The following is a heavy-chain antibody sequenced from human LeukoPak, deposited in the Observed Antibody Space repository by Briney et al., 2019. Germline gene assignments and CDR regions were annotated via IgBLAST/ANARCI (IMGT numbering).Heavy chain of an antibody. CDR3: ARERQNKDFWSGGDY. CDR1: GFSFSTYW. V-gene: IGHV3-7*01. D-gene: IGHD3-3*01. Sequence: GGSLRLSCAASGFSFSTYWMSWVRQAPGKGLEWVSNIKQDGSEKYYVDSVKGRFTISRDNAKNSLYLQMNTLRPEDTAVYYCARERQNKDFWSGGDYWGQGTLVTVSS. CDR2: IKQDGSEK. J-gene: IGHJ4*02.